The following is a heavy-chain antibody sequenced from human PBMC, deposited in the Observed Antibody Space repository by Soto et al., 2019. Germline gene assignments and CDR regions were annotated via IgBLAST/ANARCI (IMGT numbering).Heavy chain of an antibody. CDR1: GGSVSSGSYY. CDR2: LYYSGST. J-gene: IGHJ6*02. V-gene: IGHV4-61*01. D-gene: IGHD4-17*01. CDR3: ARDQHGDSLYGMDV. Sequence: QVQLQESGPGLVKPSETLSLTCTVSGGSVSSGSYYWSWIRQPPGKGLEWIGYLYYSGSTNYNPSLKSRVNIAVDTSKNQCSLKPSFVTAADTAVYYCARDQHGDSLYGMDVWGQGTTVTDSS.